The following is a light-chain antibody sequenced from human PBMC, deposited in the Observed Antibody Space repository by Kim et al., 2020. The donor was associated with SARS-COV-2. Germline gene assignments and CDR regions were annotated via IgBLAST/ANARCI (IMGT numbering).Light chain of an antibody. CDR1: QSVSSNY. Sequence: EIVLTQSPGTLSLSPGERATLSCRASQSVSSNYLAWYQQKPGQAPRLLFYGASSRATGIPDRFSGSGSGTDFTLTISRLEPEDFAVYYCKHYGTSPFTFGPGTKVEIK. CDR3: KHYGTSPFT. V-gene: IGKV3-20*01. CDR2: GAS. J-gene: IGKJ3*01.